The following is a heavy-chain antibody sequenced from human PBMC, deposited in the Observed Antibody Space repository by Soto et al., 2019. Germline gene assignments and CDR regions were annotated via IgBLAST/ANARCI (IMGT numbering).Heavy chain of an antibody. CDR3: AREDCSTTSCYGADAFDI. CDR2: IRGDGSSA. CDR1: GFTFSTYW. D-gene: IGHD2-2*01. V-gene: IGHV3-74*01. J-gene: IGHJ3*02. Sequence: GGSLRLSCAASGFTFSTYWMHWVRQAPGKGLVWVSRIRGDGSSARYADFVKGRFTISRDNAKNTLYLQMDSLRAEDTAVYYCAREDCSTTSCYGADAFDIWGQGTMVTVSS.